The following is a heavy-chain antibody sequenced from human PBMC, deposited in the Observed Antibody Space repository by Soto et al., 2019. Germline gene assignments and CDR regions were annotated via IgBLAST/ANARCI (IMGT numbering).Heavy chain of an antibody. J-gene: IGHJ6*02. CDR3: ARLYYDYV. CDR2: VSLDSDSI. V-gene: IGHV3-48*02. CDR1: GSDFITYS. Sequence: GGSLRLSCRASGSDFITYSMNWVRQAPGQGLEWIAYVSLDSDSIQYADSVKGRFTISRDDAENSLYLQMDSLRDEDTATYYCARLYYDYVWGQGTTVTVSS. D-gene: IGHD3-3*01.